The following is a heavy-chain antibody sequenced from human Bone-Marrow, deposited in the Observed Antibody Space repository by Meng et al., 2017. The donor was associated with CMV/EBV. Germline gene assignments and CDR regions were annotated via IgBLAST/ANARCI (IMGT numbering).Heavy chain of an antibody. CDR3: ARDLSGSRDY. V-gene: IGHV3-74*01. CDR2: INEDGRIT. J-gene: IGHJ4*02. D-gene: IGHD1-26*01. CDR1: GFTFSNYW. Sequence: EVELVESVGGLIQPGGSLRLSCEDFGFTFSNYWMNWVRQVPGEGLVWVSRINEDGRITSYADSVKGRFTISRDNARNTLYLQMNSLRADDSAVYYCARDLSGSRDYWGRGTLVTVSS.